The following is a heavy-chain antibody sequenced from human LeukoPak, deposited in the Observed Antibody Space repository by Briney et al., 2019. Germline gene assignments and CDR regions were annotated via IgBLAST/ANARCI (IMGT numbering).Heavy chain of an antibody. D-gene: IGHD6-19*01. J-gene: IGHJ4*02. V-gene: IGHV3-23*02. CDR3: AKDARRTSGWYFFDY. Sequence: PGGSLRLSCAASGFAFSSQAMGWVPESPGKGVEWFSVISDSGSITYYGDCVKGRFTISRDNSKNTLFLQMNSLRAEDTAVYYCAKDARRTSGWYFFDYWGQGSLVTVSS. CDR2: ISDSGSIT. CDR1: GFAFSSQA.